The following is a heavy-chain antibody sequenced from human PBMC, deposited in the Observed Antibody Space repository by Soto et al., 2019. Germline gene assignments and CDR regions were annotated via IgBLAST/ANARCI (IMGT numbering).Heavy chain of an antibody. V-gene: IGHV4-38-2*01. Sequence: SDTLSLSSAFSGDSLTSGCDLGWLRPPPGKGLEWIGSIYHSGSTYYNPSLKSRVTISVDTSKNQFSLKLSSVTAADTAVYYCATAPIYNWNYAYYGMDVGGQGTTVTV. CDR1: GDSLTSGCD. CDR3: ATAPIYNWNYAYYGMDV. J-gene: IGHJ6*02. D-gene: IGHD1-20*01. CDR2: IYHSGST.